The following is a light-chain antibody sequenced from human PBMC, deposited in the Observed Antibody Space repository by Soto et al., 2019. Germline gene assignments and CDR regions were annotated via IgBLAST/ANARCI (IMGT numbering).Light chain of an antibody. CDR1: QSINNR. V-gene: IGKV1-5*01. CDR2: DAS. J-gene: IGKJ1*01. CDR3: QQYYSYPLT. Sequence: IQLTQSPSTLSASIGDRVTITCRASQSINNRLAWYQQMPGKAPNLLIYDASSLESGVPSRFSGSGSETDFTLTISCLQSEDFATYYCQQYYSYPLTFGQGTKVDIK.